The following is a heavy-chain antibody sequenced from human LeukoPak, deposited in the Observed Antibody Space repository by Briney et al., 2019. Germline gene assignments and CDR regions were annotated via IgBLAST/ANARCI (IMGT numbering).Heavy chain of an antibody. V-gene: IGHV1-2*02. D-gene: IGHD3-10*01. CDR3: ARDGDYGTGSYYRGCIDF. CDR2: IHPRRGDT. Sequence: VASVKVSCKASGYTFTSYDINWVRQAPGQGLEWMGWIHPRRGDTNYAQKFQGRVTMTRDTSISTAYLDLSSLRSDDTAVYYCARDGDYGTGSYYRGCIDFWGQGTPVTVSP. J-gene: IGHJ4*02. CDR1: GYTFTSYD.